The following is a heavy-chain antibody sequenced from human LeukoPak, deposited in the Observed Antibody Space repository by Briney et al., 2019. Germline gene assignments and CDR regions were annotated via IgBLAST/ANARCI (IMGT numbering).Heavy chain of an antibody. Sequence: GASVKVSCKASGGTFSSYAISWVRQAPGQGLEWMGGIIPIFGTANYAQKFQGRVTITADESTSTAYMELSSLRSEDTAVYYCARGNGGGYSYGYGAFDIWGQGTMVTVSS. CDR3: ARGNGGGYSYGYGAFDI. CDR2: IIPIFGTA. CDR1: GGTFSSYA. J-gene: IGHJ3*02. V-gene: IGHV1-69*13. D-gene: IGHD5-18*01.